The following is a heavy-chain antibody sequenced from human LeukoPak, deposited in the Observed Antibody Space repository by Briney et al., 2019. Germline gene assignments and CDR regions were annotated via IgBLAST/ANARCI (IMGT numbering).Heavy chain of an antibody. CDR3: AKGSIAVAGRYYFDY. J-gene: IGHJ4*02. Sequence: GGSLRLSCAASGFTLSSAVMSWVRQAPGKGLEWVSGISGSGGSTYYTDSVKGRFTISRDNSKNTLYLQLNSLRAEGTAVYYCAKGSIAVAGRYYFDYWGQGTLVTVSS. CDR1: GFTLSSAV. V-gene: IGHV3-23*01. CDR2: ISGSGGST. D-gene: IGHD6-19*01.